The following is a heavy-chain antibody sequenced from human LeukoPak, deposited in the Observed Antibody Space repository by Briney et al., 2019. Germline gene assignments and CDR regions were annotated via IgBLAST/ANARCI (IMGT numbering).Heavy chain of an antibody. CDR3: ARGRDGYNLD. V-gene: IGHV4-59*01. CDR2: IYYSGST. Sequence: PSETLSLTCTVSGGSISSYYWSWLRQPPGKGLEWIGYIYYSGSTNYNPSLKSRVTISVDTSKNQFSLKLSSVTAADTAVYYCARGRDGYNLDWGQGTLVTVSS. CDR1: GGSISSYY. D-gene: IGHD5-24*01. J-gene: IGHJ4*02.